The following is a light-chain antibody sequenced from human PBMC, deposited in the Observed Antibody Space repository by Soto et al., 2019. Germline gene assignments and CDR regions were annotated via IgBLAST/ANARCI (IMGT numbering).Light chain of an antibody. V-gene: IGKV3-20*01. CDR3: QQYGSLWT. Sequence: EIVLTQSPGTLSLSPGERATLSCRASQSVSSNYLAWYQQKAGQAPRLLIYGASSRATGIPDRFSGSGSGTHFTLTISRREPEDFAVYYCQQYGSLWTFGQGTKVEIK. J-gene: IGKJ1*01. CDR1: QSVSSNY. CDR2: GAS.